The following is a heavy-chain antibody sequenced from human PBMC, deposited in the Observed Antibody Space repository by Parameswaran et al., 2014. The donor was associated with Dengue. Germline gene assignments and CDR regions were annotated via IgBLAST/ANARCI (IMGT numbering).Heavy chain of an antibody. Sequence: VRQAPGKGLEWIGSVYYSGNTYYRPSLKSRVTISVDTSRNQFSLKLTSMTAADTAVYYCARQRGNWFDSWGQGILVTVSS. V-gene: IGHV4-39*01. CDR3: ARQRGNWFDS. CDR2: VYYSGNT. J-gene: IGHJ5*01.